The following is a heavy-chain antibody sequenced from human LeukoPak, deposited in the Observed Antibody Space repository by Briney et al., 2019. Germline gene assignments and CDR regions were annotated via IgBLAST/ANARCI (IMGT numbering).Heavy chain of an antibody. V-gene: IGHV4-39*02. D-gene: IGHD3-22*01. J-gene: IGHJ4*02. CDR2: IFYSGST. CDR1: GGSISSSGYY. Sequence: SETLSLTCTVSGGSISSSGYYWGWIRQPPGNGLEWIGSIFYSGSTYYNPSLKSRVTISVDTSKNQFSLKLSSVTAADTAVFYCAREAVEGIVVALDYWGQGTLVTVSS. CDR3: AREAVEGIVVALDY.